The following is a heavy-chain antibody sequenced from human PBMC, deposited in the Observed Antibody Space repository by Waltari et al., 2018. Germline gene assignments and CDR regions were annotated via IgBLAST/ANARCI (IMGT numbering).Heavy chain of an antibody. D-gene: IGHD4-4*01. V-gene: IGHV3-66*02. CDR2: IYAGGST. Sequence: EVQLVESGGGLVQPGGSLRLSCAPSGFTVSANYRSWVRQAPGKGLEWVSVIYAGGSTSYADSVKGRFTISRDNSKSTLYLQMNSLRAEDTAVYYCARGRNTNYVVYGMDVWGQGTTVTVSS. CDR1: GFTVSANY. CDR3: ARGRNTNYVVYGMDV. J-gene: IGHJ6*02.